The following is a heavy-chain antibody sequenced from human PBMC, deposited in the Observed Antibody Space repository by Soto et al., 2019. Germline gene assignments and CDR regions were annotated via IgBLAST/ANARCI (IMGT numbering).Heavy chain of an antibody. CDR1: GGTFSSYA. CDR3: ARGYYYDSSGYLFEFDY. D-gene: IGHD3-22*01. CDR2: IIPIFGTA. Sequence: VKVSCKASGGTFSSYAISWVRQAPGQGLEWMGGIIPIFGTANYAQKFQGRVTITADESTSTAYMELSSLRSEDTAVYYCARGYYYDSSGYLFEFDYWGQGTLVTVSS. V-gene: IGHV1-69*01. J-gene: IGHJ4*02.